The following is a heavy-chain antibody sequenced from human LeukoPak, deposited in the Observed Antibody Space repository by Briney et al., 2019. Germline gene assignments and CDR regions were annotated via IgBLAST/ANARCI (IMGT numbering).Heavy chain of an antibody. CDR3: ARGGDYGDYVFHY. J-gene: IGHJ4*02. D-gene: IGHD4-17*01. Sequence: SETLSLTCTVSGGSINSYYWSWIRQPPGKGLEWIGYIYYSGSTNYNPSLKSRVTISVDTSKNQFSLKLYSVTAADTAVYYCARGGDYGDYVFHYWGQGTLVTVSS. CDR1: GGSINSYY. V-gene: IGHV4-59*12. CDR2: IYYSGST.